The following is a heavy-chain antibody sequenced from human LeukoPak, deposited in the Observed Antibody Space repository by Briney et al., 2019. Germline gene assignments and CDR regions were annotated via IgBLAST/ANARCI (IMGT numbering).Heavy chain of an antibody. J-gene: IGHJ6*03. CDR1: GYTFTSYG. V-gene: IGHV1-18*01. CDR3: ARGLGIAAPGTPSHYYYSYYMDV. Sequence: WASVKVSCKASGYTFTSYGISWVRQAPGQGLEWMGWISAYNGNTNYAQKLQGRVTMTTDTSTSTAYMELRSLRSDDTAVYYCARGLGIAAPGTPSHYYYSYYMDVWGKGPRSPSP. D-gene: IGHD6-13*01. CDR2: ISAYNGNT.